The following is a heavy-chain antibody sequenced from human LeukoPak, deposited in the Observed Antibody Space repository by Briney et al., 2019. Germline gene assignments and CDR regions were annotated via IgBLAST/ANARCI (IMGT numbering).Heavy chain of an antibody. CDR1: GYTFTGYH. CDR3: ARDQATVATPWWDH. J-gene: IGHJ4*02. CDR2: INGNSGGT. D-gene: IGHD4-23*01. V-gene: IGHV1-2*02. Sequence: ASVKVSCKSSGYTFTGYHVHWGRQAPGQGLEWMGWINGNSGGTKYAQKFQGRVTMTRDTSISTAYMELSRVRSDDTTVYFCARDQATVATPWWDHWGQGTLVTVSS.